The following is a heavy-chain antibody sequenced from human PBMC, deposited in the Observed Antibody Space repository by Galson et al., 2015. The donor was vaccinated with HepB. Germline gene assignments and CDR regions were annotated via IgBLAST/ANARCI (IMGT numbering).Heavy chain of an antibody. CDR2: IKKDGSEK. CDR3: HCLGAIMAVDN. Sequence: SLRLSCAASGFSFSSYWMNWVRQVPGKGLEWVANIKKDGSEKNYMDSVKGRFTISRDNAKNSVYLQMNSLRGVDTAGYYCHCLGAIMAVDNWGQGTLVTVSS. J-gene: IGHJ4*02. V-gene: IGHV3-7*01. D-gene: IGHD3-16*01. CDR1: GFSFSSYW.